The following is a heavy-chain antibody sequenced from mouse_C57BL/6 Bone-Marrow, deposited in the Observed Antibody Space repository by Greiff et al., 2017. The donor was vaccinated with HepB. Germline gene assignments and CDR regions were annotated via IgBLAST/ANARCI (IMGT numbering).Heavy chain of an antibody. D-gene: IGHD1-1*01. V-gene: IGHV1-69*01. CDR3: ATVERSYYFDY. CDR1: GYTFTSYW. CDR2: IDPSDSYT. J-gene: IGHJ2*01. Sequence: QVQLKQPGAELVMPGASVKLSCKASGYTFTSYWMHWVKQRPGQGLEWIGEIDPSDSYTNYNQKFKGKSTLTVDKSSSTAYMELHSLTSEDSAVYFCATVERSYYFDYWGQGTTLTVSS.